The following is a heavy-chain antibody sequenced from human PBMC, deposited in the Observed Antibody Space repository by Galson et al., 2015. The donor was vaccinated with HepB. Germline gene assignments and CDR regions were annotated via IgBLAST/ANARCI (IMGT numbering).Heavy chain of an antibody. CDR3: ARDKRRWLQSSFDI. CDR1: GFTFSSYS. D-gene: IGHD5-24*01. CDR2: ISSSSSYI. V-gene: IGHV3-21*01. Sequence: SLRLSCAASGFTFSSYSMNWVRQAPGKGLEWVSSISSSSSYIYYADSVKGRFTISRDNAKNSLYLQMNSLRAEDTAVYYCARDKRRWLQSSFDIWGQGTMVTVSS. J-gene: IGHJ3*02.